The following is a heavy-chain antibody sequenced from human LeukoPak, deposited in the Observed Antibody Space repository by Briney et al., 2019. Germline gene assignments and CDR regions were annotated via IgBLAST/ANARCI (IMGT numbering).Heavy chain of an antibody. CDR1: GGSFTTYY. J-gene: IGHJ4*02. D-gene: IGHD6-19*01. CDR2: FHHSGRA. Sequence: SETLSLTCAVFGGSFTTYYWTWIRQPPGKGLEWIGEFHHSGRANYKPSLRSRVTISLDTSKNQFSLNLNSVTAADTAVYYCARGLSSGWVDYWGQGTLVTVSS. V-gene: IGHV4-34*01. CDR3: ARGLSSGWVDY.